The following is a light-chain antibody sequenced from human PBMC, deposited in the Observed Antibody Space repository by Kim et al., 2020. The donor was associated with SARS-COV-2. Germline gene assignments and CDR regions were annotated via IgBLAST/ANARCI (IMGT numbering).Light chain of an antibody. CDR2: QDT. CDR1: KLGNKY. CDR3: QAWDSNTVI. V-gene: IGLV3-1*01. J-gene: IGLJ2*01. Sequence: SYELTQPHSVSVSPGQTATITCFGNKLGNKYASWYQQKPGKSPVLVICQDTKRPSGIPERFSGSNSGNTATLTISGTQAMVEADYYCQAWDSNTVIFGGG.